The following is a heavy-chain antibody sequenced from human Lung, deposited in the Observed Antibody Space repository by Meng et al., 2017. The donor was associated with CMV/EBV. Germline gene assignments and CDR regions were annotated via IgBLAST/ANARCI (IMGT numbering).Heavy chain of an antibody. D-gene: IGHD7-27*01. CDR3: ARDDNWGPDY. Sequence: SXXVSCKTSGYTFAGHYLHWLRQAPGQGLEWMAWIHYDTGETNYAQNFHGRVTVTRDTSITTVYMELRSLRPDDKAMYYCARDDNWGPDYWGQRTLVTVSS. CDR2: IHYDTGET. J-gene: IGHJ4*02. V-gene: IGHV1-2*02. CDR1: GYTFAGHY.